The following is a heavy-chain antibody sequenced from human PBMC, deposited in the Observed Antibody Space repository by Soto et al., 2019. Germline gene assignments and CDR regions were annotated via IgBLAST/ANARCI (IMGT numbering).Heavy chain of an antibody. CDR3: ATAGSSRSGYYSRHDY. CDR1: GGSISRYY. D-gene: IGHD3-22*01. J-gene: IGHJ4*02. V-gene: IGHV4-59*01. CDR2: IYYSGST. Sequence: SETLSVTCTVSGGSISRYYWSWIRQPPGKELEWIGYIYYSGSTNYNPSLKSRVTISVDTSKNQFSLKLSSVTAADTAVYYCATAGSSRSGYYSRHDYWGQGILVTVS.